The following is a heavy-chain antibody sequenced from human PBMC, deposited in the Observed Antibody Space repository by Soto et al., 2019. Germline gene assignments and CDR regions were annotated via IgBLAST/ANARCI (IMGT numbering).Heavy chain of an antibody. V-gene: IGHV1-18*04. D-gene: IGHD2-2*01. Sequence: QVQLVQSGAEVKKPGDSVKVSCKASGYTFTSYGISWVRQAPGQGLEWMGWISAYNGNTNYAQKLQGRVTMTTDTSTSTAYMELRSLRSYDTAAYYCARGNIVVVPAARGNWFDPWGQETLVTVSS. J-gene: IGHJ5*02. CDR2: ISAYNGNT. CDR3: ARGNIVVVPAARGNWFDP. CDR1: GYTFTSYG.